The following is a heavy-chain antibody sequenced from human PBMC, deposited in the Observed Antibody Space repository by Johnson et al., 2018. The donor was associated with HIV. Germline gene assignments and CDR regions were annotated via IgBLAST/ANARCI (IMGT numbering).Heavy chain of an antibody. D-gene: IGHD3-10*01. CDR3: ASPTYYYGSGSYGAFDI. Sequence: QLVESGGGLVQPGGSLRLSCAASGFTFSDYYMSWIRQAPGKGLEWVSYISSSGSTIYYADSVKCRFTISRDHAKNSLYLQMNSLRAEDTAVYYCASPTYYYGSGSYGAFDIWGQGTMVTVSS. J-gene: IGHJ3*02. V-gene: IGHV3-11*04. CDR2: ISSSGSTI. CDR1: GFTFSDYY.